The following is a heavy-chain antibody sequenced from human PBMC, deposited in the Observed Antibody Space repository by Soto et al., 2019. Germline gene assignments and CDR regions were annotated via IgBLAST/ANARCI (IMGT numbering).Heavy chain of an antibody. D-gene: IGHD3-22*01. V-gene: IGHV1-2*04. CDR3: TRAYSSSDDFDY. J-gene: IGHJ4*02. CDR1: GYAFTDYY. Sequence: QVQLVQSGAEVKKPGASVKVSCKASGYAFTDYYMHWVRQAPGQGLEWMGWINPNSGGTNDAQKFQGWVTMTRDTSISTAYMEQTRDDTAVYYCTRAYSSSDDFDYWGQGTLVTVSS. CDR2: INPNSGGT.